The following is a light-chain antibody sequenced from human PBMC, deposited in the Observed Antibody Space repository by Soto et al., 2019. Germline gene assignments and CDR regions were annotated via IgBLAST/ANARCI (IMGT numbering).Light chain of an antibody. CDR3: QQLNSYPPWT. CDR2: AAS. CDR1: QGISSY. J-gene: IGKJ1*01. Sequence: DIQLTQSPSFLSASVGDRVTITCRASQGISSYLAWYQQKPGKAPKLLIYAASTLQSGVPSRFSGSGSGTEFTLTLSSLQPEDFASYYCQQLNSYPPWTFGKGTKVEIK. V-gene: IGKV1-9*01.